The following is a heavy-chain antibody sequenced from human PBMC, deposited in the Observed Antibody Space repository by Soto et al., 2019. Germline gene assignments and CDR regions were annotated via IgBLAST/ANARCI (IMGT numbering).Heavy chain of an antibody. CDR2: ISYDGSNK. D-gene: IGHD4-17*01. Sequence: QVQLVESGEGVVQPGRSLRLSCAASGFTFSSYGMHWVRQAPGKGLEWVAVISYDGSNKYYADSVKCRFTISRDNSKNTLYLQMNSRRAEDTAVYYCAKLVTTVAHDAFDIWGQGTMVTVSS. CDR3: AKLVTTVAHDAFDI. V-gene: IGHV3-30*18. J-gene: IGHJ3*02. CDR1: GFTFSSYG.